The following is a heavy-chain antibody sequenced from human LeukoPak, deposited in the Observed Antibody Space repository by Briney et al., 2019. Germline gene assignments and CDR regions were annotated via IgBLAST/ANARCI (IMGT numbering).Heavy chain of an antibody. CDR1: GFTFSSYG. Sequence: GGSLRLSCAASGFTFSSYGMHWVRQAPGKGLEWVAFIRYDGSNKYYADSVKGRFTISRDNSKNTLYLQMNSLRAEDTAVYYCAKDSVWFGETNPFDYWGQGTLVTVSS. D-gene: IGHD3-10*01. J-gene: IGHJ4*02. V-gene: IGHV3-30*02. CDR3: AKDSVWFGETNPFDY. CDR2: IRYDGSNK.